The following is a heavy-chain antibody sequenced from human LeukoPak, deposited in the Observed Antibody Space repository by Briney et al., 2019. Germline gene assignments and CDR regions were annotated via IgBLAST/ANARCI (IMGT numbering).Heavy chain of an antibody. CDR2: INHSGST. CDR3: ARARSWFGENSFDY. V-gene: IGHV4-34*01. CDR1: GGSFSGYY. D-gene: IGHD3-10*01. J-gene: IGHJ4*02. Sequence: SETLSLTCAVYGGSFSGYYWSWIRQPPGKGLEWIGEINHSGSTNYNPSLKSRVTISVDTSKNQFSLKLSSVTAADTAVYYCARARSWFGENSFDYWGQGTLVTVSS.